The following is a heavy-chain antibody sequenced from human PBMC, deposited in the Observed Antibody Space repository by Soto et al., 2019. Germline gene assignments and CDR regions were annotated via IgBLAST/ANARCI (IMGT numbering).Heavy chain of an antibody. V-gene: IGHV4-39*01. CDR3: ARAVGSSSWYNPGTVEVGHFDY. CDR2: IYYSGST. D-gene: IGHD6-13*01. J-gene: IGHJ4*02. Sequence: SETLSLTCTVSGGSISSSSYYWGWIRQPPGKGLEWIGSIYYSGSTYYNPSLKSRVTISVDTSKNQFSLKLGSVTAADTAVYYCARAVGSSSWYNPGTVEVGHFDYWGQGTLVTVSS. CDR1: GGSISSSSYY.